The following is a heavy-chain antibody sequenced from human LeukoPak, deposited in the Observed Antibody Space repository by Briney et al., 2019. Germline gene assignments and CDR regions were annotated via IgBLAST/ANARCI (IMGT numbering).Heavy chain of an antibody. CDR3: AREGSYCSSTSCLTHDY. D-gene: IGHD2-2*01. J-gene: IGHJ4*02. V-gene: IGHV4-34*01. CDR2: INHSGNA. CDR1: GGSFSGYY. Sequence: SETLSLTCAVSGGSFSGYYWTWIRQPPGKGLEWIGEINHSGNANYNPSLKSRVTISLDMSENHFSLKLTSVTAADTAVYYCAREGSYCSSTSCLTHDYWGQGTLVTVSS.